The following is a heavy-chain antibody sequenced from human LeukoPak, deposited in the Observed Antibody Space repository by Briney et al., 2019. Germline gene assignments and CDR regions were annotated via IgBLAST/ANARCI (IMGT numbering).Heavy chain of an antibody. CDR3: AREKLPHDFWSGYYSGAVDP. D-gene: IGHD3-3*01. V-gene: IGHV3-21*01. Sequence: GGSLRLSCAASGFTFSSYSMTWVRQAPGKGLEWVSSISSSTNYIYYADSVKGRFPISRDNAKNSLYLQMNSLRAEDTAMYYCAREKLPHDFWSGYYSGAVDPWGQGTQVTVSS. J-gene: IGHJ5*02. CDR1: GFTFSSYS. CDR2: ISSSTNYI.